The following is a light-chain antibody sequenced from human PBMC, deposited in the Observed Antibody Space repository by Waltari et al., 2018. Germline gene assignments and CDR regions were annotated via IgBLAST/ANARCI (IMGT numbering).Light chain of an antibody. CDR1: QSVSSN. V-gene: IGKV3-15*01. CDR3: QQYNNWRT. CDR2: GAS. J-gene: IGKJ1*01. Sequence: EIVMTQSPATLSVSPGESATPSCRASQSVSSNLAWYQQKPGQAPRLLIYGASTRATGIPARFSGSGSGTEFTLTISSLQSEDFAVYYCQQYNNWRTFGQGTKVEIK.